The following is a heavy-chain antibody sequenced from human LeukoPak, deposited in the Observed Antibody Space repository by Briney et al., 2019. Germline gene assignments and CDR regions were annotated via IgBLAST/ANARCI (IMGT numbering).Heavy chain of an antibody. CDR3: ATSSYYDFWSGYDY. J-gene: IGHJ4*02. CDR1: GYTLTELS. D-gene: IGHD3-3*01. Sequence: GASVKVSCKVSGYTLTELSMHWVLQAPGKGLEWMGGFDPEDGETIYAQKFQGRVTMTEDTSTDTAYMELSSLRSEDTAVYYCATSSYYDFWSGYDYWGQGTLVTASS. V-gene: IGHV1-24*01. CDR2: FDPEDGET.